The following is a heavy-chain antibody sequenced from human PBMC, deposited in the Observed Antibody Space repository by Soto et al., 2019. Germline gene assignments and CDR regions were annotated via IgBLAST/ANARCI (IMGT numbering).Heavy chain of an antibody. CDR1: GGSFSRGDYY. D-gene: IGHD5-12*01. Sequence: QVQLQESGPGLVKPSQTLSLTCTVSGGSFSRGDYYWSWISQSPGKGLEWIGYIYHSGTTHYNPSLKSRISMSVDTSKNQFSLKVTFVTAADTAVYYCARVYGYNGYDVFDYWGQGTLVTVSS. CDR2: IYHSGTT. J-gene: IGHJ4*02. V-gene: IGHV4-30-4*01. CDR3: ARVYGYNGYDVFDY.